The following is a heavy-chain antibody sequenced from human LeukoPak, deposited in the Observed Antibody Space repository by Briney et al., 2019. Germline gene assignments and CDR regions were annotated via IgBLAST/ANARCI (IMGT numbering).Heavy chain of an antibody. D-gene: IGHD4-17*01. CDR1: GGSISSGGYS. Sequence: PSETLSLTCTVSGGSISSGGYSWSWIRQPPGKGLEWIGYIYHSGSTYYNPSLKSRVTISVDRSKNQFSLKLSSVTAADTAVYYCAGSTVTTSSIDYWGQGTLVTVSS. CDR2: IYHSGST. J-gene: IGHJ4*02. CDR3: AGSTVTTSSIDY. V-gene: IGHV4-30-2*01.